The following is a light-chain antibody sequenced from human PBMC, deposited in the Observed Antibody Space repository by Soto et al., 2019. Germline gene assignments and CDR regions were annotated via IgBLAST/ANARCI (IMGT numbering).Light chain of an antibody. CDR2: DAS. Sequence: EIVMTQSPATLSVSPGARAPLSCRASQSVSSYLAWYPQQPGQAPRLLIYDASNRATGIPARFSGSGSGTDFTLTISSLEPEDFAVYYCQQRSNWPPWTFGQGTKVDIK. CDR1: QSVSSY. V-gene: IGKV3-11*01. J-gene: IGKJ1*01. CDR3: QQRSNWPPWT.